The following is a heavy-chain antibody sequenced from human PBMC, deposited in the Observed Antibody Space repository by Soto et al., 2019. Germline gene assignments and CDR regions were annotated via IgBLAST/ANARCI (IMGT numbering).Heavy chain of an antibody. V-gene: IGHV3-53*01. J-gene: IGHJ4*02. Sequence: GGSLRLSCSVAGFTVSDSMSWVRQAPGKGLECVSFIHSDGSTHYTDSVRGRFTISRDNSKNTLYLQMDRLRVDDTAVYVCARDASGTFDYWGQGNLVTVSS. CDR2: IHSDGST. CDR3: ARDASGTFDY. D-gene: IGHD5-12*01. CDR1: GFTVSDS.